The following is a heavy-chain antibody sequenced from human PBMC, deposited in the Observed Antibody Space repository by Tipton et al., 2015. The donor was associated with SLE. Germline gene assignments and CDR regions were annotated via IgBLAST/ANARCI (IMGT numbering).Heavy chain of an antibody. D-gene: IGHD4-17*01. CDR1: GFTVSSNY. Sequence: SLRLSCAASGFTVSSNYMSWVRQAPGKGLEWVSVIYSGGSTYYADSVKGRFTISRDNSKNTLYLQMNSLRAEDTAVYYCARVADYGDYSNWFDPWGQGTLVTVSS. CDR3: ARVADYGDYSNWFDP. CDR2: IYSGGST. V-gene: IGHV3-53*01. J-gene: IGHJ5*02.